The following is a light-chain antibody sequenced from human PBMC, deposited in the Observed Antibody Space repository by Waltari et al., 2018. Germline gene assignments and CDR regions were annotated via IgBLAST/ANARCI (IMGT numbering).Light chain of an antibody. CDR2: YDS. Sequence: SSVLTQPPSVSVAPGETAQITCGGGNIGSYSVHWYQKQPGQAPVLVIRYDSDRPSGIPERFSGSNSANTATLTISRVEAGDEANYYCQVWHAAIDPGVFGTGTEVTV. V-gene: IGLV3-21*04. CDR1: NIGSYS. J-gene: IGLJ1*01. CDR3: QVWHAAIDPGV.